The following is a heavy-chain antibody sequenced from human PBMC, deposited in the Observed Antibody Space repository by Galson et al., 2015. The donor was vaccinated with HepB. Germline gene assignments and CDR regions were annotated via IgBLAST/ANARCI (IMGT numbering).Heavy chain of an antibody. CDR1: GFTFSRHS. D-gene: IGHD3-22*01. CDR3: ARDYGSDYADGSGYDY. J-gene: IGHJ4*01. CDR2: ISSSRSTI. V-gene: IGHV3-48*01. Sequence: SLRLSCAASGFTFSRHSMNWVRQAPGKGLEWISYISSSRSTIFYAHSVKGRFTISRDNANDSLYLEMTGLRVEGTAVYYCARDYGSDYADGSGYDYWGRGTLVTVSS.